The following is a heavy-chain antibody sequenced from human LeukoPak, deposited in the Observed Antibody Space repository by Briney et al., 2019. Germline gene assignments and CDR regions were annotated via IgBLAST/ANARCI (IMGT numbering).Heavy chain of an antibody. Sequence: SGGSLRLSCAASGFTFTSYSINWVRQAPGKGLEWVSYISRDSSNIYYADSVKGRFTISRDNAKNTVYLQMNSLRVEDTAVYYCAKDLGEMATHPGDYWGQGTLVTVSS. CDR2: ISRDSSNI. D-gene: IGHD5-24*01. CDR1: GFTFTSYS. V-gene: IGHV3-48*01. J-gene: IGHJ4*02. CDR3: AKDLGEMATHPGDY.